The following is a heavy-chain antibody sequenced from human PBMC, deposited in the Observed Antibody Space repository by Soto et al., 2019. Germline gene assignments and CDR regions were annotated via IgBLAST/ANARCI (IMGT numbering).Heavy chain of an antibody. V-gene: IGHV1-58*01. Sequence: SVKVSCKASGFTFTSSAVQWVRQARGQRLEWIGWIVVGSGNTNYAQKFQERVTITRDMSTSTAYMALSSLRSEDTSVYYCAAKSGSSIGWFDPWGQGTLVTVSS. CDR2: IVVGSGNT. CDR3: AAKSGSSIGWFDP. J-gene: IGHJ5*02. CDR1: GFTFTSSA. D-gene: IGHD6-6*01.